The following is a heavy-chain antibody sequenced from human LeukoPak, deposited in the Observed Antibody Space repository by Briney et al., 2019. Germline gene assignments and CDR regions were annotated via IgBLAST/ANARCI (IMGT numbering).Heavy chain of an antibody. J-gene: IGHJ4*02. V-gene: IGHV1-8*01. D-gene: IGHD5-18*01. CDR2: MNPNSGNT. CDR1: GYTFTSYD. Sequence: ASVKVSCKASGYTFTSYDINWVRQAPGEGREWMGWMNPNSGNTGYAQKFQGRVTMTRNTSISTAYMELSSLRSEDTAVYYCARIKRGYSYGNFDYWGQGTLVTVSS. CDR3: ARIKRGYSYGNFDY.